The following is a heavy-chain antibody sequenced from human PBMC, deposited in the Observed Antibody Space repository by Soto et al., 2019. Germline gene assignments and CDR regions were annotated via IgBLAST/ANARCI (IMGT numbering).Heavy chain of an antibody. CDR3: AKEPVGPDWYFDL. CDR1: GFTFSTYA. V-gene: IGHV3-23*01. J-gene: IGHJ2*01. CDR2: ITGSGIST. Sequence: RLSCAASGFTFSTYAMICVRQAPGKGLEWVSVITGSGISTHYADSVKGRFTVSRDNSKNTLYLQMNSLRAEDTAVYNCAKEPVGPDWYFDLWGRGTLVTVSS.